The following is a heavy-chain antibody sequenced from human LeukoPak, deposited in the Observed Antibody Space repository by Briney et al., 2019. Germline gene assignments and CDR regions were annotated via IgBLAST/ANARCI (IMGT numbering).Heavy chain of an antibody. V-gene: IGHV3-15*01. CDR3: TTNTAMVSSRMDF. CDR2: IKRKIDGGTT. Sequence: GGSLRLSCAASGFTFTNAWMSWVRQAPGKGLEWVGRIKRKIDGGTTDYAAPVKGRFTISRDDSKNTLYLRMNSLKTEDTAVYYCTTNTAMVSSRMDFWGQGTTVTVSS. J-gene: IGHJ6*02. D-gene: IGHD5-18*01. CDR1: GFTFTNAW.